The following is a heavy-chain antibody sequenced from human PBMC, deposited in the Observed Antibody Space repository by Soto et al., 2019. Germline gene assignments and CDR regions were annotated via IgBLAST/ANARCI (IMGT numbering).Heavy chain of an antibody. CDR3: ARGRPFGMDV. J-gene: IGHJ6*02. Sequence: ASVNVSFKASGYTFSSYALHWVRQAPGQRLEWMGWRNAGNGNTKYSQEFQGRVTITRDTSASTAYLELSGLRSEDMAVYYCARGRPFGMDVWGQGTTVTVSS. V-gene: IGHV1-3*02. CDR2: RNAGNGNT. CDR1: GYTFSSYA.